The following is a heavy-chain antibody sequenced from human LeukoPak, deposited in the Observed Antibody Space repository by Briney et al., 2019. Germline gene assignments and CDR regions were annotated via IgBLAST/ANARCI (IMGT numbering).Heavy chain of an antibody. J-gene: IGHJ4*02. CDR2: MNPNSGNT. CDR1: GYTFSTYD. V-gene: IGHV1-8*03. Sequence: ASVKVSCKXSGYTFSTYDINWVPQATGQGLEWMGRMNPNSGNTGFAQKFQGRATITRDTSISTAYMELSSLRSEDTAVYYCARAIRYQLLSDYWGQGTLVTVSS. CDR3: ARAIRYQLLSDY. D-gene: IGHD2-2*01.